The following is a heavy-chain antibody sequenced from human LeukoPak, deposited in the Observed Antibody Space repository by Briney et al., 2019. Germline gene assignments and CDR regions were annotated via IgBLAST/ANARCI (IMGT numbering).Heavy chain of an antibody. CDR3: SREGYYYDSSGYSYYMDV. V-gene: IGHV4-61*02. J-gene: IGHJ6*03. D-gene: IGHD3-22*01. CDR2: IYPSGSA. Sequence: SQTLSLTCTVSGGSINSGSYYWSWIRQPAGKGLEWIGRIYPSGSANYNPSLKSRVTISVDTSKNQFSLKLSSVTAADTAVYYCSREGYYYDSSGYSYYMDVWGKGTTVTVSS. CDR1: GGSINSGSYY.